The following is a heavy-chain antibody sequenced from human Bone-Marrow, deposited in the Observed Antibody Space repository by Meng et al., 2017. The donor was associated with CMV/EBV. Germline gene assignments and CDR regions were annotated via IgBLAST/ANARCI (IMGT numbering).Heavy chain of an antibody. Sequence: QGQVVESGGGVVQPGRSLRLSCAASGFTFSSYAMHWVRQAPGKGLEWVAVISYDGSNKYYADSVKGRFTISRDNSKNTLYLQMNSLRAEDTAVYYCARGGELFDYWGQGTLVTVSS. D-gene: IGHD4-17*01. V-gene: IGHV3-30-3*01. CDR2: ISYDGSNK. CDR3: ARGGELFDY. J-gene: IGHJ4*02. CDR1: GFTFSSYA.